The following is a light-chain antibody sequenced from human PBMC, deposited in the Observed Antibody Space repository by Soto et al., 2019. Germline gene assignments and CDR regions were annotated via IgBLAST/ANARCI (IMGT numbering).Light chain of an antibody. J-gene: IGKJ4*01. CDR1: QSVSSNY. CDR3: PRYGTWPLA. V-gene: IGKV3-20*01. CDR2: GAS. Sequence: EILLTQSPGTLSLSPGERATLSCRASQSVSSNYLAWYQQKPGQAPRLLIYGASSRATGIPDRFSGSGSGTDFTLTISRLEPEDFAVYYCPRYGTWPLAFGGGTKVEIK.